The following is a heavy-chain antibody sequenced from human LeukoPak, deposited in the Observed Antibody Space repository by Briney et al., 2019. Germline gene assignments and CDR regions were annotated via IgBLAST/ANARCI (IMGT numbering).Heavy chain of an antibody. J-gene: IGHJ6*02. CDR1: GFTFSSYD. CDR3: ARALRKITMVRGVNHYYYYGMDV. D-gene: IGHD3-10*01. Sequence: GGSLRLSCAASGFTFSSYDMHWVRQATGKGLEWVSAIVTAVDTSYPGSVKGRFTISRENAKNSLYLQMNSLRAGDTAVYYCARALRKITMVRGVNHYYYYGMDVWGQGTTVTVSS. CDR2: IVTAVDT. V-gene: IGHV3-13*01.